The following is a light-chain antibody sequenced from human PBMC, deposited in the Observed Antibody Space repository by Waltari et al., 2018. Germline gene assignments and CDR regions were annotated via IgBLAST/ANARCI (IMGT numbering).Light chain of an antibody. CDR1: QSVSTF. J-gene: IGKJ4*01. Sequence: EIVLTQSPATLSLSPGERATLSCRASQSVSTFLALYQQKPGQAPRLLISHAANRATGIPARFSGSGSRTDFTLTSSSLEPEDFAFYYCQQRANWPPLTFGGGTKVE. V-gene: IGKV3-11*01. CDR3: QQRANWPPLT. CDR2: HAA.